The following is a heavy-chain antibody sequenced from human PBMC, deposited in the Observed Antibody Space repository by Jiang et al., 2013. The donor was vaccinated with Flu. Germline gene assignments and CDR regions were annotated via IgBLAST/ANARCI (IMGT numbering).Heavy chain of an antibody. V-gene: IGHV5-51*01. CDR3: ARLGPLNCSGGSCYSGWFDP. Sequence: QLVESGAEVKKPGESLEISCKGSGYSFTSYWIGWVRQMPGKGLEWMGIIYPGDSDTRYSPSFQGQVTISADKSISTAYLQWSSLKASDTAMYYCARLGPLNCSGGSCYSGWFDPWGQGTLVTVSS. CDR2: IYPGDSDT. D-gene: IGHD2-15*01. CDR1: GYSFTSYW. J-gene: IGHJ5*02.